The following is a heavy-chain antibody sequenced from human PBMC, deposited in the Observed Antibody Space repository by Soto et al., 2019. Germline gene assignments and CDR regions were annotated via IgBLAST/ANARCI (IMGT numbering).Heavy chain of an antibody. Sequence: PSETLCLTCTVSGGSISSYYWSWIRQPPGKGLEYIGYIYYSGSTHYNPSLKSRVTISLDTSKIQFSLKLSSVTAADSAVYSCARGLFDSRFDYWGQGTLVTVS. J-gene: IGHJ4*02. CDR3: ARGLFDSRFDY. V-gene: IGHV4-59*01. CDR1: GGSISSYY. CDR2: IYYSGST. D-gene: IGHD3-22*01.